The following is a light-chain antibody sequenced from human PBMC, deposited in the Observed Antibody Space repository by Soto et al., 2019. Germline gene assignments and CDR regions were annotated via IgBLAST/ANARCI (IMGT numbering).Light chain of an antibody. V-gene: IGLV2-14*01. J-gene: IGLJ1*01. CDR3: GSWDSSLSAYV. CDR1: SSDVGGYNY. CDR2: EVS. Sequence: QSVLTQPASVSGSPGQSITISCTGTSSDVGGYNYVSWYRLHPGKAPKLMIYEVSNRPSGVSNRFSGSKSGNTASLTISGLQAEDEADYYCGSWDSSLSAYVFGTGTKVTVL.